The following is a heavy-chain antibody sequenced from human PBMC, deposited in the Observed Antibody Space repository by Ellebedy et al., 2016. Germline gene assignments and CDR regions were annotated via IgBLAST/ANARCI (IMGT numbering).Heavy chain of an antibody. CDR1: GFLFSGYT. CDR3: AREDAFDL. Sequence: EGSLRLSXAASGFLFSGYTMNWVRQAPGKGLEWVSSIDSSGSYIYYADSVKGRFTISRDNAKNSLYLQMNSLRAEDTAVYYCAREDAFDLWGQGKMVTVSS. V-gene: IGHV3-21*04. J-gene: IGHJ3*01. CDR2: IDSSGSYI.